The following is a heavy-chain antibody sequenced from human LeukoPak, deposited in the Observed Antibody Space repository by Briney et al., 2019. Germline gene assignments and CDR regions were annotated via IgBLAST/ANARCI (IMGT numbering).Heavy chain of an antibody. Sequence: SEALSLTCTVSGGSISSGSYYWSWIRQPAGKGLEWIGRIYTSGSTNYNPSLKSRVTISVDTSKNQFSLRLTSVTAADTAVYYCAREWSGFDFWGQGTTVTVSS. V-gene: IGHV4-61*02. CDR3: AREWSGFDF. CDR1: GGSISSGSYY. D-gene: IGHD2-15*01. J-gene: IGHJ3*01. CDR2: IYTSGST.